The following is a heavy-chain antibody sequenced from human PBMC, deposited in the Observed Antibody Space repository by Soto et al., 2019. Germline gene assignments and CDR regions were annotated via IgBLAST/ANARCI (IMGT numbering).Heavy chain of an antibody. CDR2: INHSGST. CDR1: GGSFSGYY. V-gene: IGHV4-34*01. CDR3: ARDRPPTRDYVLFYYGMDV. D-gene: IGHD4-17*01. J-gene: IGHJ6*02. Sequence: SETLSLTCAVYGGSFSGYYWSWIRQPPGKGLEWIGEINHSGSTNYNPSLKSRVTISVDTSKNQFSLKLSSVTAADTAVYYCARDRPPTRDYVLFYYGMDVWGQGTMVTVSS.